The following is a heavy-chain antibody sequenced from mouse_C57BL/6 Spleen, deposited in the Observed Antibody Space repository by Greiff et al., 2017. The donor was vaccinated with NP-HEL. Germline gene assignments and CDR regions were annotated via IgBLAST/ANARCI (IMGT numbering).Heavy chain of an antibody. V-gene: IGHV1-69*01. J-gene: IGHJ4*01. Sequence: QVQLQQPGAELVMPGASVKLSCKASGYTFTSYWMHWVKQRPGQGLEWIGEIDPSDSYTNYNQKFKGKSTLTVDKSSSTAYMQLSSLTSEDSAVYYCARGYDYDDYYAMDYWGQGTPVTVSS. CDR3: ARGYDYDDYYAMDY. CDR2: IDPSDSYT. CDR1: GYTFTSYW. D-gene: IGHD2-4*01.